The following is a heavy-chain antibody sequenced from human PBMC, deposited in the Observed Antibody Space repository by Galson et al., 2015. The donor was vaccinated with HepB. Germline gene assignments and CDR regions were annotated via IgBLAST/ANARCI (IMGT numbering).Heavy chain of an antibody. Sequence: SVKVSCKASGYTFTSYAMNWVRQAPGQGLEWMGWINTNTGNPTYAQGFTGRFVFSLATSVSTAYLQISSLKAEDTAVYYCARGSRLTMVQVATYYYYYYRDVWAKGPRSPSP. CDR3: ARGSRLTMVQVATYYYYYYRDV. CDR2: INTNTGNP. CDR1: GYTFTSYA. J-gene: IGHJ6*03. V-gene: IGHV7-4-1*02. D-gene: IGHD3-10*01.